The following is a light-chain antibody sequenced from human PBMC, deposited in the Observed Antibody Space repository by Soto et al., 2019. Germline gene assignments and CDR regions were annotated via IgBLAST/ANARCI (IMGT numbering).Light chain of an antibody. CDR1: SSNIGSNY. CDR2: RNN. CDR3: AAWDDSLSGLNVV. V-gene: IGLV1-47*01. Sequence: QSVLTQPPSASGTPGQRVTISCSGSSSNIGSNYVYWYQQLPGTAPKLLIYRNNQRPSGVPDQFSGSKSGTSASLAISGLRSEDEADYYCAAWDDSLSGLNVVFGGGTKLTVL. J-gene: IGLJ2*01.